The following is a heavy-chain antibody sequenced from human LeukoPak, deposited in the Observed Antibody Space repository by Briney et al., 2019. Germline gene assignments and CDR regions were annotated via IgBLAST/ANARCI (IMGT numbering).Heavy chain of an antibody. CDR1: GGSISSGDYY. J-gene: IGHJ3*01. CDR2: IYYSGST. D-gene: IGHD3-22*01. CDR3: VREAATDYYDSSGYYRQTEVFDA. Sequence: SETLSLTCTVSGGSISSGDYYWGWIRQPPGKGLEWIGYIYYSGSTNYNPSLKSRVTISVDTSKNQFSLKLRSVTAADTAVYYCVREAATDYYDSSGYYRQTEVFDAWGQGTMVTVSS. V-gene: IGHV4-61*08.